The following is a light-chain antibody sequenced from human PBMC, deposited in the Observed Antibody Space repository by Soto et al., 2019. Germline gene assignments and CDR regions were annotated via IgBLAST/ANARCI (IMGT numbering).Light chain of an antibody. CDR3: QQYYSTPPT. V-gene: IGKV3-15*01. CDR2: GAS. J-gene: IGKJ1*01. CDR1: QSISTF. Sequence: ELVMTQSPATLSVAPGERATLSCRASQSISTFLAWYQQKPGQAPRLLIYGASTRATGIPARFSGSGSGTEFTLTISSLQSEDFAVYYCQQYYSTPPTFGQGTKVEIK.